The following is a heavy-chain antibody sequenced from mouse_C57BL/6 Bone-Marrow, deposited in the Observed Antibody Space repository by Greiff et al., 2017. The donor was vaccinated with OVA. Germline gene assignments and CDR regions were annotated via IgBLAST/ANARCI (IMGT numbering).Heavy chain of an antibody. V-gene: IGHV1-50*01. Sequence: QVQLKQPGAELVKPGASVKLSCKASGYTFTSYWMQWVKQRPGPGLEWIGEIDPSDSYTNYNQKFKGKATLTVDTSSSTAYMQLSSLTSEDSAVYYCAREGQLRPFAYWGQGTLVTVSA. CDR1: GYTFTSYW. D-gene: IGHD3-2*02. CDR2: IDPSDSYT. CDR3: AREGQLRPFAY. J-gene: IGHJ3*01.